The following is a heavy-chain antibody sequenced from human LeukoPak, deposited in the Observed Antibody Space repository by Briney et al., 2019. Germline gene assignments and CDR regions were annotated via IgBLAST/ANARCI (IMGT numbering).Heavy chain of an antibody. D-gene: IGHD3-10*01. CDR1: GGSISSSSYY. CDR2: IYYSGST. V-gene: IGHV4-39*07. J-gene: IGHJ6*03. CDR3: ARGGGPGRPYYYYYYMDV. Sequence: SETLSLTCTVSGGSISSSSYYWGWIRQPPGKGLEWIGSIYYSGSTYYNPSLKSRVTISVDTSKNQFSLKLSSVTAADTAVYYCARGGGPGRPYYYYYYMDVWGKGTTVTVSS.